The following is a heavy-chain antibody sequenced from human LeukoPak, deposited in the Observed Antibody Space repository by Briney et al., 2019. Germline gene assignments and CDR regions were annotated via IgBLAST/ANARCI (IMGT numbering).Heavy chain of an antibody. CDR3: ARGHPHTAFDP. CDR1: GGSISSGGYY. V-gene: IGHV4-61*08. J-gene: IGHJ5*02. CDR2: IYYSGST. Sequence: SQTLSLTCTASGGSISSGGYYWSWIRQPPGKGLEWIGYIYYSGSTNYNPSLKSRVTISVDTSKNQFSLKLSSVTAADTAVYYCARGHPHTAFDPWGQGTLVTVSS.